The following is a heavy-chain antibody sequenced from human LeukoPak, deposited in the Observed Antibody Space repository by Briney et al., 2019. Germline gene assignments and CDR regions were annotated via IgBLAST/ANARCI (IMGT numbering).Heavy chain of an antibody. Sequence: SETLSLTCTVSGGSINNYYWNWIRQPPGKGLEWIGYISYSGSTNYNPSLKSRVTISVDMSKNQFSLKLSSVTAADTAVYYCSRGVVNGDYSWFDPWGQGTLVIVSS. CDR3: SRGVVNGDYSWFDP. V-gene: IGHV4-59*08. D-gene: IGHD4-17*01. CDR1: GGSINNYY. J-gene: IGHJ5*02. CDR2: ISYSGST.